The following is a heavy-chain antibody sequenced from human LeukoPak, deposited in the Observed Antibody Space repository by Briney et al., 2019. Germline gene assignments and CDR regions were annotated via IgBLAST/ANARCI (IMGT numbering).Heavy chain of an antibody. J-gene: IGHJ4*02. V-gene: IGHV3-23*01. CDR1: GFTVSSNY. Sequence: PGGSLRLSCATSGFTVSSNYMSWVRQAPGKGLEWVSAISGSGGSTYYADSVKGRFTISRDNSKNTLYLQMNSLRAEDTAVYYCAGSSGYDYWGQGTLVTVSS. D-gene: IGHD3-22*01. CDR3: AGSSGYDY. CDR2: ISGSGGST.